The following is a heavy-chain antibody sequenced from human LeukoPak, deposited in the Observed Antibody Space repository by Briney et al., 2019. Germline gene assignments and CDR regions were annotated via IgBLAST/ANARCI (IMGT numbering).Heavy chain of an antibody. J-gene: IGHJ4*02. CDR3: AKDGVSSGWSLDY. CDR1: GFTFSSYG. CDR2: ISYDGSNK. V-gene: IGHV3-30*18. D-gene: IGHD6-19*01. Sequence: GGSLRLSCAASGFTFSSYGMHWVRQAPGKGLEGVAVISYDGSNKYYADSVKGRFTISRDNSKNTLYLQMNSLRAEDTAVYYCAKDGVSSGWSLDYWGQGTLVTVSS.